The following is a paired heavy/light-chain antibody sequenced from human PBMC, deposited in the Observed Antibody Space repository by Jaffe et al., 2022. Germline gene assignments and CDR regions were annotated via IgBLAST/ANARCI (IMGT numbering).Heavy chain of an antibody. Sequence: EVQLVESGGGLVKPGGSLRLSCAASGFTFSLYSMNWVRQAPGKGLEWVSSISSSSSYIYFAGSVKGRFTISRDNSKNSLYLQMNSLRAEDTAVYYCARVFGSGWSGGAFDIWGQGTMVTVSS. J-gene: IGHJ3*02. D-gene: IGHD6-19*01. CDR2: ISSSSSYI. CDR1: GFTFSLYS. V-gene: IGHV3-21*01. CDR3: ARVFGSGWSGGAFDI.
Light chain of an antibody. CDR3: SSYAGSNAGSNNFVV. V-gene: IGLV2-8*01. Sequence: QSALTQPPSASGSPGQSVTISCTGTSSDVGGYNYVSWYQQHPGKAPKLMIYEVSKRPSGVPDRFSGSKSGNTASLTVSGLQAEDEADYYCSSYAGSNAGSNNFVVFGGGTKLTVL. CDR1: SSDVGGYNY. CDR2: EVS. J-gene: IGLJ2*01.